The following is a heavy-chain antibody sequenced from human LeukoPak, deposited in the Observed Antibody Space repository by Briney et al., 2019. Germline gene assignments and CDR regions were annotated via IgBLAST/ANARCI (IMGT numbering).Heavy chain of an antibody. CDR1: GFTFSSYA. Sequence: GGSLRLSCAGSGFTFSSYAMSWIRQAPGKGLEWVSYISSRSGTIYYADSVKGRFTISRDNAKNSLYLQMNSLRAEDTAVYYCARFALKVGAIPRGGFDYWGQGTLVTVSS. CDR3: ARFALKVGAIPRGGFDY. V-gene: IGHV3-48*04. D-gene: IGHD1-26*01. J-gene: IGHJ4*02. CDR2: ISSRSGTI.